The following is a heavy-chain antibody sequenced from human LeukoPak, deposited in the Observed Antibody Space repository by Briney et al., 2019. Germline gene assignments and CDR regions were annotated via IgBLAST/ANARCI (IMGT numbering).Heavy chain of an antibody. CDR2: IYYSGST. D-gene: IGHD6-19*01. Sequence: SQTLSLTCTVSGGSIRSGDYYWSWLRQPPGKGLEWIGYIYYSGSTYYHPSLKSRVTISVDTSKNQFSLRLSSVTAAAPAVYYCGRTKYSSGWYVGRSGDPFDYWGQGTLVTVSS. CDR3: GRTKYSSGWYVGRSGDPFDY. V-gene: IGHV4-30-4*08. J-gene: IGHJ4*02. CDR1: GGSIRSGDYY.